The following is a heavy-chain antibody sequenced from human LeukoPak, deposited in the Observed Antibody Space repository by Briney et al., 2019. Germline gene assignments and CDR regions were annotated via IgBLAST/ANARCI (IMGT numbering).Heavy chain of an antibody. V-gene: IGHV7-4-1*02. J-gene: IGHJ4*02. CDR1: GYVFTSYE. D-gene: IGHD1-26*01. CDR2: INTTTGNP. Sequence: ASVKVPCRASGYVFTSYEMNWVRQAPGQGLEWMGWINTTTGNPTYAQGFTGRFVFSLDTSVSATYLQISSLKAEDTAVYYCARTVLGATGYFDYWGQGTLVTVSS. CDR3: ARTVLGATGYFDY.